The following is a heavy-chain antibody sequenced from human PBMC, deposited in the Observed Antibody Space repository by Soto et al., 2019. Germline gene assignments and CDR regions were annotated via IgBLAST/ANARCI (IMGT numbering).Heavy chain of an antibody. CDR2: FNPILSFS. J-gene: IGHJ4*02. CDR3: APSLGSGSRAFDY. Sequence: QVQLVQSGAEVKKPGSSVKVSCKASGDTFNFYTINWVRQAPGLGLEWMGRFNPILSFSNSALKFQGRVTPTADKTTGNGYMVLSSLRSEDTAIYYCAPSLGSGSRAFDYWGQGALVTVSS. D-gene: IGHD3-10*01. CDR1: GDTFNFYT. V-gene: IGHV1-69*02.